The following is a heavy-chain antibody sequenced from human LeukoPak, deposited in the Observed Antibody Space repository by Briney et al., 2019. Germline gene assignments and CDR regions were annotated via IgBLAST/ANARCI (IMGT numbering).Heavy chain of an antibody. V-gene: IGHV1-18*01. CDR2: ISAYSGDT. CDR3: ARTYSSSSGNDAFDI. J-gene: IGHJ3*02. CDR1: GYTFTSYG. D-gene: IGHD6-6*01. Sequence: ASVKVSCKASGYTFTSYGISWVRQAPGQGLEWMGWISAYSGDTNYAQKFQGRATMTTDTSTSTAYMELRSLSSDDTAVYYCARTYSSSSGNDAFDIWGQGTMVTVSS.